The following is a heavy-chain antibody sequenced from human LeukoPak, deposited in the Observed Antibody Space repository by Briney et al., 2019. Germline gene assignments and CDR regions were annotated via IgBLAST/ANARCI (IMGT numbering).Heavy chain of an antibody. CDR3: ASMVFINPNSFDY. V-gene: IGHV3-30*03. CDR1: GFTFSSYG. Sequence: GGSLRFSCAASGFTFSSYGMHWVRQAPGKGLEWVAVISYDGSNKYYADSVKGRFTISRDNSKDTLYLQMNSLRAEDTAVYYCASMVFINPNSFDYWGQGTLVTASS. CDR2: ISYDGSNK. D-gene: IGHD3-10*01. J-gene: IGHJ4*02.